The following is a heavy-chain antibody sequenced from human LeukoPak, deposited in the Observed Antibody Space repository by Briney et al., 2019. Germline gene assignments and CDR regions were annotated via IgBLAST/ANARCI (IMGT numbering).Heavy chain of an antibody. Sequence: EASVKVSCKASGYTFTSYGISWVRQAPGQGLEWMGWISAYNGNTNYAQKLQGRVTMTTDTSTSTAYMELRSLRSDDTAVYYCARDNVDTAMPLLGLQLSDDNWFDPWGQGTLVTVSS. J-gene: IGHJ5*02. D-gene: IGHD5-18*01. CDR3: ARDNVDTAMPLLGLQLSDDNWFDP. CDR1: GYTFTSYG. V-gene: IGHV1-18*01. CDR2: ISAYNGNT.